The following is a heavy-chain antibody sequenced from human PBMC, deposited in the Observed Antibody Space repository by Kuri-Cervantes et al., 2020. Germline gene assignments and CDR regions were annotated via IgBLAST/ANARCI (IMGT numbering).Heavy chain of an antibody. V-gene: IGHV3-48*01. CDR1: GFTFSSYA. Sequence: GESLKISCAASGFTFSSYAMHWVRQAPGKGLEWVSYITGSGGTMYYADSVKGRFTISRDNSKNTLYVQMNSLRAEDTAVYYCAKGGGGPQQFNYWGQGTLVTVSS. CDR2: ITGSGGTM. J-gene: IGHJ4*02. D-gene: IGHD2-15*01. CDR3: AKGGGGPQQFNY.